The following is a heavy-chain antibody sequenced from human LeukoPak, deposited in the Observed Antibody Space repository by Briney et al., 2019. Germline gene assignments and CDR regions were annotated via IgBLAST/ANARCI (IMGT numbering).Heavy chain of an antibody. CDR2: IFASGTT. CDR1: GASMNTYY. V-gene: IGHV4-4*07. J-gene: IGHJ4*02. Sequence: SETLSLTCTVSGASMNTYYYSWIRQPAGKGLEWIGRIFASGTTNYNPSLKSRIAMPVDTSKNQFFLNLTSVTAADTAMYYCVQDGPLRSDYWGQGTLVTVSS. D-gene: IGHD3-16*01. CDR3: VQDGPLRSDY.